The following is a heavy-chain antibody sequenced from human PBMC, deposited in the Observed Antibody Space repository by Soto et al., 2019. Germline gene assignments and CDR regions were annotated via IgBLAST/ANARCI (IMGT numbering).Heavy chain of an antibody. CDR2: ISGSGGST. D-gene: IGHD3-22*01. Sequence: PGGSLRLSCAASGFTFISYAMSWVRQAPGKGLEWVSAISGSGGSTYYADSVKGRFTISRDNSKNTLYLQMNSLRAEDTAVYYCAKVGIPRNYYDSSGYYYAYFDYWGQGTLVTVSS. CDR1: GFTFISYA. CDR3: AKVGIPRNYYDSSGYYYAYFDY. V-gene: IGHV3-23*01. J-gene: IGHJ4*02.